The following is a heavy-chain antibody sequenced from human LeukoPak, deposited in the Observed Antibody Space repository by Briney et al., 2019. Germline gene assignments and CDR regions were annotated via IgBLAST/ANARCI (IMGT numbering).Heavy chain of an antibody. J-gene: IGHJ4*02. CDR3: ATDNPYSSGFEFDY. CDR2: FGPEDGET. V-gene: IGHV1-24*01. CDR1: GYTLTELS. D-gene: IGHD3-22*01. Sequence: EASVKVSCKVSGYTLTELSMHWVRQAPGKGLEWMGGFGPEDGETIYAQKFQGRVTMTEDTSTDTAYMELSSLRSEDTAVYYCATDNPYSSGFEFDYWGQGTLVTVSS.